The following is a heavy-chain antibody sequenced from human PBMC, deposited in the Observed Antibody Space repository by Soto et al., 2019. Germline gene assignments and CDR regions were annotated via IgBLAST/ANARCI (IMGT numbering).Heavy chain of an antibody. CDR1: GYTFTSYD. CDR2: MNPNSGNT. J-gene: IGHJ6*03. V-gene: IGHV1-8*01. Sequence: ASVKVSCKASGYTFTSYDINWVRQATGQGLEWMGWMNPNSGNTGYAQKFQGRVTMTRNTSISTAYMELSSLRSEDTAVYYCARVGYDFWSGYAYCYIYYYYLDVWGKGTTVNVSS. D-gene: IGHD3-3*01. CDR3: ARVGYDFWSGYAYCYIYYYYLDV.